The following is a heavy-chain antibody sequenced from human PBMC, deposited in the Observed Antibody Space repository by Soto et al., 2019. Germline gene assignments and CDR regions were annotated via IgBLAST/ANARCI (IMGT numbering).Heavy chain of an antibody. CDR3: ARDPPPPDY. J-gene: IGHJ4*02. CDR1: GYTFASYA. V-gene: IGHV1-18*01. Sequence: QVQLVQSGAEVKKPGASVKVSCKASGYTFASYAISWMRQAPGQGLEWMGWISAYNGNTNYAQKLQGRVTMTTDTSPSTDYMELRSMRSDDTAVYYCARDPPPPDYWGQGTLVTVSS. CDR2: ISAYNGNT.